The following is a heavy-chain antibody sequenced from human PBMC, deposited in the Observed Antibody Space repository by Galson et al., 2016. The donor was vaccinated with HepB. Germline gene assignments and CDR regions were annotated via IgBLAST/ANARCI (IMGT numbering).Heavy chain of an antibody. CDR1: SDSVKSDY. CDR2: FFYSGTT. CDR3: ARKHRSGSYYGGVSAFFDP. J-gene: IGHJ5*02. V-gene: IGHV4-59*02. Sequence: SETLSLTCTVSSDSVKSDYWSWIRQPPGKGLEWIGYFFYSGTTTTYNPSLESRATISVDPSKHQIFLELTSVTAADTAVYYCARKHRSGSYYGGVSAFFDPWGQGVLVTVAS. D-gene: IGHD1-26*01.